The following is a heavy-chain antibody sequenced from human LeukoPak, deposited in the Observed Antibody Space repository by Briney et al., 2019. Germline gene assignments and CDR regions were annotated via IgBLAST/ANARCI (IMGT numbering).Heavy chain of an antibody. CDR2: ISADGGST. CDR1: GLNFDDSA. CDR3: ARDRRYCSGGSCYFDYFFDY. J-gene: IGHJ4*02. V-gene: IGHV3-43*02. Sequence: GGSLRLSCVASGLNFDDSAMHWVRQAPGKGLEWVSLISADGGSTFSADSVKGRFSISRDNSKNSLYLQMNSLRIDDTALYFCARDRRYCSGGSCYFDYFFDYWGQGTLVTVSS. D-gene: IGHD2-15*01.